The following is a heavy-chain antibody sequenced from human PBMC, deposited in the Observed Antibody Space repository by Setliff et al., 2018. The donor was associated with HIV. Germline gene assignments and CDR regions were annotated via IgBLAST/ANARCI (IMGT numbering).Heavy chain of an antibody. J-gene: IGHJ4*02. CDR1: GYSFISYW. Sequence: PGESLKISCKGSGYSFISYWIGWVRQMPGKGLEWMGIIYPGDSNTKYSPSFQGQVTLSVDKSISTAYLQWCSLKASDTAMYYCATPISITSGSAFDYWGQGTLVTVSS. D-gene: IGHD2-2*01. CDR2: IYPGDSNT. CDR3: ATPISITSGSAFDY. V-gene: IGHV5-51*01.